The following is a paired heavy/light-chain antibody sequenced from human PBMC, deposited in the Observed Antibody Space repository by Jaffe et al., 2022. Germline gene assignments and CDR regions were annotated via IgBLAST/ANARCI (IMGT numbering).Light chain of an antibody. J-gene: IGKJ5*01. CDR1: QSISNF. Sequence: TEMMQSPATLSVSLGERATLSCRASQSISNFLAWYQQKPGQAPRLLIYDGSNRATGVPVRFSGSGSGTEFTLTISSLQSEDFGVYYCQHYNHWPITFGQGTRLEIK. CDR2: DGS. CDR3: QHYNHWPIT. V-gene: IGKV3-15*01.
Heavy chain of an antibody. J-gene: IGHJ4*02. CDR2: VEPADGET. Sequence: EVQLVQSGAEVRRPGSTVKISCAISGYSLTDFAMHWVQAAPGKGLQWVGLVEPADGETFFAETFQGRATITADTSADTVYMELRSLRSEDTAVYYCATGVSTKHSPAGGYWGQGTLVTVSS. CDR1: GYSLTDFA. V-gene: IGHV1-69-2*01. CDR3: ATGVSTKHSPAGGY. D-gene: IGHD2-21*01.